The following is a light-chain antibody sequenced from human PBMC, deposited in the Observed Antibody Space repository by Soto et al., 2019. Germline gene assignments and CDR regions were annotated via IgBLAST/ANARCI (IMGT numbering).Light chain of an antibody. J-gene: IGLJ1*01. CDR2: QGG. Sequence: QSALTQPASVSGSPGQSITISCTGTSSDFGSYNLVSWYQQHPGKVPKLIIYQGGQRPSGVSSRFSGSKSGNTASLTISGLQAEDEAEYFCSSYAGSSTLFVFGTGTKVTVL. V-gene: IGLV2-23*01. CDR1: SSDFGSYNL. CDR3: SSYAGSSTLFV.